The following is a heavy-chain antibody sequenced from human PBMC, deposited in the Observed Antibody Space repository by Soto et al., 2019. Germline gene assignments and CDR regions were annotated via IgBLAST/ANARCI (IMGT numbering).Heavy chain of an antibody. CDR2: FFPGVSVT. Sequence: GESLKISCKGSGYSFTSYWIGWVRQMPGKGLECLGFFFPGVSVTRYSPSFQGQVTISADKSISAAFLHWSSLKASDAAMYYFARLEAVAGDPTVYYYYGMDVWGQGTTVTVSS. J-gene: IGHJ6*02. CDR3: ARLEAVAGDPTVYYYYGMDV. D-gene: IGHD6-19*01. V-gene: IGHV5-51*01. CDR1: GYSFTSYW.